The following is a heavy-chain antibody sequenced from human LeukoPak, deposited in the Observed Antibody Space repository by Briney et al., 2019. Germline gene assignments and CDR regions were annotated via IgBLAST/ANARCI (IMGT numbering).Heavy chain of an antibody. Sequence: SETLSLTCTVSGGSISSSSYYWGWIRPPPGKGLEWIGSIYYSGSTYYNPSLKSRVTISVDTSKNQFSLKLRSVTAADTAVYYCATGGTYYDILTGYSWGQGTLVTVSS. D-gene: IGHD3-9*01. CDR3: ATGGTYYDILTGYS. J-gene: IGHJ5*02. CDR1: GGSISSSSYY. V-gene: IGHV4-39*01. CDR2: IYYSGST.